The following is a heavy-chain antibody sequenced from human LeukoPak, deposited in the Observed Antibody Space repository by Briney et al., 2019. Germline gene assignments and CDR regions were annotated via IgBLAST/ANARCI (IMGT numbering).Heavy chain of an antibody. V-gene: IGHV1-46*01. D-gene: IGHD4-17*01. CDR3: ARECYGDYADYFDY. J-gene: IGHJ4*02. CDR2: INPSGGST. Sequence: GASVKVSCKPSGYTFTGYHIRWVRQAPGQGLEWMGIINPSGGSTSYAQKFQGRVTMTRDTSTSTVYMELSSLRSEDTAVYYCARECYGDYADYFDYWGQGTLVTVPS. CDR1: GYTFTGYH.